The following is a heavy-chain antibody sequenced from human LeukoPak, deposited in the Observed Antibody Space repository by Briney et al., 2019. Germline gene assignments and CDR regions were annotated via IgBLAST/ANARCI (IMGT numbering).Heavy chain of an antibody. D-gene: IGHD2-2*01. V-gene: IGHV1-69*05. Sequence: EASVKVSCKASGGTFSSYAISWVRQAPGQGLEWMGGIIPIFGTANYAQKLQGRVTMTTDTSTSTAYMELRSLRSEDTAVYYCASGTTDIVVVPATLRNYYFDYWGQGTLVTVSS. J-gene: IGHJ4*02. CDR3: ASGTTDIVVVPATLRNYYFDY. CDR2: IIPIFGTA. CDR1: GGTFSSYA.